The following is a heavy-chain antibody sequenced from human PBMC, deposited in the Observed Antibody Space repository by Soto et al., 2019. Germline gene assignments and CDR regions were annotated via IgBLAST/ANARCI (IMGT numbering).Heavy chain of an antibody. V-gene: IGHV3-30*18. CDR2: ISYDGSNK. Sequence: GGSLRLSCAASGFTFSSYGMHWVRQAPGKGLEWVAVISYDGSNKYYADSVKGRFTISRDNSKNTLYLQMNSLRAEDTAVYYCAKGQDSSGYPRLRLLLSQPDVWGQGTTVTVSS. J-gene: IGHJ6*02. CDR3: AKGQDSSGYPRLRLLLSQPDV. CDR1: GFTFSSYG. D-gene: IGHD3-22*01.